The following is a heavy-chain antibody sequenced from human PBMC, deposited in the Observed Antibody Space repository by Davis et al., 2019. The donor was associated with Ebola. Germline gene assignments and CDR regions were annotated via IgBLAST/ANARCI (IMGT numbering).Heavy chain of an antibody. V-gene: IGHV1-2*02. Sequence: ASVKVSCKVSGFRFTGYYMHWVRLAPGQGLEWMGWINPNSGGTKIAQKFQGRVTLTRDTSISPAYMEMSSLRSDDTAVYFCARDFSGYYTWFDPWGQGTLVTVAS. CDR3: ARDFSGYYTWFDP. CDR2: INPNSGGT. CDR1: GFRFTGYY. J-gene: IGHJ5*02. D-gene: IGHD3-3*01.